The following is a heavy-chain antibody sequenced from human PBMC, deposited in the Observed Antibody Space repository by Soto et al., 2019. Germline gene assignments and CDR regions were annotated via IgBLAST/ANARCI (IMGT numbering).Heavy chain of an antibody. J-gene: IGHJ4*02. CDR2: IYSGGST. CDR3: ARDRRPSFFNHSSGFDY. D-gene: IGHD6-19*01. CDR1: GFTVSSNY. V-gene: IGHV3-66*01. Sequence: GGSLRLSCAASGFTVSSNYMSWVRQAPGKGLEWVSVIYSGGSTYYADSVKGRFTISRDNSKNTLYLQMNSLRAEDTAVYYCARDRRPSFFNHSSGFDYWGQGTLVTVSS.